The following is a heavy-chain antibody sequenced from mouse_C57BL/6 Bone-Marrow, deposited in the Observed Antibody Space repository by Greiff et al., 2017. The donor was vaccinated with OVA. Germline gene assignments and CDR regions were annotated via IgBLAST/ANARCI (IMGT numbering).Heavy chain of an antibody. J-gene: IGHJ3*01. Sequence: DVKLVESGGGLVQPGESLKLSCESNEYEFPSHDMSWVRKTPEKRLELVAAINSDGGSTYYPDTMERRFIISRYNTKKTLYLQMSSLRSEDTALYYCARHMITTFLFAYWGQGTLVTVSA. CDR2: INSDGGST. CDR3: ARHMITTFLFAY. V-gene: IGHV5-2*01. D-gene: IGHD2-4*01. CDR1: EYEFPSHD.